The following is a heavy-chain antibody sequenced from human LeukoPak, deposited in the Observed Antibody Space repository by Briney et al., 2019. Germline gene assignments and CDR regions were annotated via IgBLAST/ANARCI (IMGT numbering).Heavy chain of an antibody. V-gene: IGHV1-8*01. CDR1: GDTFNNND. D-gene: IGHD3-22*01. Sequence: ASVKVSCKASGDTFNNNDINWVRQATGQGLEWMGWMNPNSGNTGYAQQFQGRVTMTTDTSTSTAHMELRSLRSDDTAVYYCARDQGYYYDSSGYYYYYYYMDVWGKGTTVTVSS. CDR3: ARDQGYYYDSSGYYYYYYYMDV. J-gene: IGHJ6*03. CDR2: MNPNSGNT.